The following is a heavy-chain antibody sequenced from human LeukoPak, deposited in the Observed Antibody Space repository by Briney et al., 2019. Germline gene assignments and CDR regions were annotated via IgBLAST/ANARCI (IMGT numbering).Heavy chain of an antibody. CDR2: ISGSSSYI. D-gene: IGHD4-17*01. V-gene: IGHV3-21*01. Sequence: GGSLRLSCAASGFTFSTYNMNWVRQAPGKGLEWVSSISGSSSYIYYADSVKGRFSISRDNAKNSLYLQMNSLRAEDTAVYYCARGPDYGEAFDIWGQGTMVTVSS. J-gene: IGHJ3*02. CDR3: ARGPDYGEAFDI. CDR1: GFTFSTYN.